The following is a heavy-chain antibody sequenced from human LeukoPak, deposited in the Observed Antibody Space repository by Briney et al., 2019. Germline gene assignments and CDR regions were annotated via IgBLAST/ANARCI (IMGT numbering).Heavy chain of an antibody. CDR1: GFTFSSYA. D-gene: IGHD3-22*01. J-gene: IGHJ4*02. Sequence: GALRLSCAASGFTFSSYAMSWVRQAPGEGLEWVSAISGSGGSTYYADSVKGRFTISRDNSKNTLYLQMNSLRAEDTAVYYCAKSSSGYYSFDYWGQGILVTVSS. CDR2: ISGSGGST. V-gene: IGHV3-23*01. CDR3: AKSSSGYYSFDY.